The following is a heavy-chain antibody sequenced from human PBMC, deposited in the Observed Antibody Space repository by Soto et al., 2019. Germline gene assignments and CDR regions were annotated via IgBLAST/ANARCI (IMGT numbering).Heavy chain of an antibody. V-gene: IGHV5-51*01. CDR1: GYAFSSYW. Sequence: GECLKISCQGSGYAFSSYWIAWVRQMPGKGLEWMGIIYPGDSDTRYSPSFQGQVTISVDKSITTAYLQWSSLKASDTAMYYCARGYCTAAICDPWFDPWGQGTLVTVS. J-gene: IGHJ5*02. CDR2: IYPGDSDT. D-gene: IGHD2-8*02. CDR3: ARGYCTAAICDPWFDP.